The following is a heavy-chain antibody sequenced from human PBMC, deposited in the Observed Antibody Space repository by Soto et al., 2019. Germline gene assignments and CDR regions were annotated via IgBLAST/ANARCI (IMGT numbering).Heavy chain of an antibody. CDR3: AKGLVVRRYYYGMDV. J-gene: IGHJ6*02. V-gene: IGHV3-30*18. CDR2: ISYDGSNK. CDR1: GFTFSSYG. D-gene: IGHD2-2*01. Sequence: HPGGSLRLSCAASGFTFSSYGMHWVRQAPGKGLEWVAVISYDGSNKYYADSVKGRFTISRDNSKNTLYLQMNSLRAEDTAVYYCAKGLVVRRYYYGMDVWGQGTTVTVSS.